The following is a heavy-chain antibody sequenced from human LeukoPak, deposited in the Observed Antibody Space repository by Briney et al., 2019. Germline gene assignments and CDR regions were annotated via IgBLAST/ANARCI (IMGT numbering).Heavy chain of an antibody. J-gene: IGHJ4*02. Sequence: EPGGSLRLSCAASGFTFSSYAITWVRQAPGKGLEWVSAVSSNGAKTYYADSVKGRFTISRDNYKNTLYLQMNSLRAEDTAVYYCAKDGYYDTLYYFDYWGQGTLVTVSS. CDR3: AKDGYYDTLYYFDY. D-gene: IGHD3-22*01. CDR1: GFTFSSYA. CDR2: VSSNGAKT. V-gene: IGHV3-23*01.